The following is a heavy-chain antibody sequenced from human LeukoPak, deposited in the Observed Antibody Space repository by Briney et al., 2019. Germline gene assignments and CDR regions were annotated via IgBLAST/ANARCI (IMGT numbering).Heavy chain of an antibody. V-gene: IGHV3-30*02. CDR3: ASGPFYFDY. J-gene: IGHJ4*02. CDR1: GFTFSSYG. CDR2: IWYDGSNK. D-gene: IGHD1-14*01. Sequence: GGSLRLSCAASGFTFSSYGMHWVRQAPGKGLEWVAVIWYDGSNKYYADSVKGRFTISRDNSKSTLYLQMNSLRAEDTAVYYCASGPFYFDYWGQGTLVTVSS.